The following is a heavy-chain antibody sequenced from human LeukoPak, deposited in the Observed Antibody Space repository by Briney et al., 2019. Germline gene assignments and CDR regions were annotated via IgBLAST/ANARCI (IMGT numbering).Heavy chain of an antibody. J-gene: IGHJ4*02. CDR1: GFTFSNYA. D-gene: IGHD3-16*02. V-gene: IGHV3-23*01. CDR2: ISGSGDST. Sequence: GGSLRLSCAASGFTFSNYAMRWVRQAPGKGLEWVSGISGSGDSTYYADSVKGRFTISRDNSKNTLYLQMNSLRAEDTAVYYCARVSRAYDYVWGSYRSHYYFDYWGQGTLATVSS. CDR3: ARVSRAYDYVWGSYRSHYYFDY.